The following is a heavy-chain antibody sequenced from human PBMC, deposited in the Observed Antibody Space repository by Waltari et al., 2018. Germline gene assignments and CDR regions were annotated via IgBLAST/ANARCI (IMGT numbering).Heavy chain of an antibody. D-gene: IGHD2-15*01. Sequence: VQLVESGGRVVQPGRSLRLPCAASGFTFSRFGMHWVRQAPGKGLEWVAVIWHDGSNEYYVDSVKGRFTISRDNSKNTLYLQMNSLRAEDSAVYYCASQSTTLFDYWGQGTLVTVSS. J-gene: IGHJ4*02. CDR1: GFTFSRFG. CDR3: ASQSTTLFDY. CDR2: IWHDGSNE. V-gene: IGHV3-33*01.